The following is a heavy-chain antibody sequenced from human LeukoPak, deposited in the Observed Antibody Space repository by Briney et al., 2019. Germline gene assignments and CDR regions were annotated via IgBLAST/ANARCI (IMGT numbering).Heavy chain of an antibody. J-gene: IGHJ5*02. Sequence: SETLSLTCTVSGGSISSYYWSWIRRPAGKGLEWIGRIYTSGSTNYNPSLKSRVTMSVDTSKNQFSLKLSSVTAADTAVYYCARDWSGYYVTGYNWFDPWGQGTLVTVSS. CDR2: IYTSGST. CDR1: GGSISSYY. V-gene: IGHV4-4*07. D-gene: IGHD3-3*01. CDR3: ARDWSGYYVTGYNWFDP.